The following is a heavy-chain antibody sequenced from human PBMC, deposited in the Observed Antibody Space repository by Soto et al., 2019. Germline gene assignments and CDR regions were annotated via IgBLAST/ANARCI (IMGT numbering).Heavy chain of an antibody. CDR2: MNPNSGNT. CDR3: ARGLGDFGVVQV. Sequence: ASVKVSCKASGYTFTSYDINWVRQATGQGLEWMGWMNPNSGNTGYAQKFQGRVTMTRNTSISTAYMELSSLRSEDTAVYYCARGLGDFGVVQVWGQGTTVTVSS. J-gene: IGHJ6*02. V-gene: IGHV1-8*01. CDR1: GYTFTSYD. D-gene: IGHD3-3*01.